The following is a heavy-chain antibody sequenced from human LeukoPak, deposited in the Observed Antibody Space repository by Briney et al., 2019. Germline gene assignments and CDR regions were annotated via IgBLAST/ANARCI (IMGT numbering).Heavy chain of an antibody. CDR2: ISAYNGNT. CDR3: ARCRRDYDFWSGYLTFDY. D-gene: IGHD3-3*01. CDR1: GYTFTSYG. J-gene: IGHJ4*02. V-gene: IGHV1-18*01. Sequence: ASVKVSCKASGYTFTSYGISWVRQAPGQGLEWMGWISAYNGNTNYAQKLQGRVTMTTDTSTSTAYMELRSLRSDDTAVYYCARCRRDYDFWSGYLTFDYWGRGTLVTVSS.